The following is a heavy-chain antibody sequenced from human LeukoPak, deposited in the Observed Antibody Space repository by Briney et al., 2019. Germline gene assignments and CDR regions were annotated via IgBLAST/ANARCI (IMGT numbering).Heavy chain of an antibody. CDR1: GFTFSSYW. J-gene: IGHJ4*02. CDR3: AREIFGVDF. Sequence: GGSLRLSCAASGFTFSSYWMNWVRQAPGKGLEWVANIKQDGSVKNYVDSVKGRFTISRDNAKNSLYLQMNSLRGEDMAVYYCAREIFGVDFWGQGTLVTVSS. CDR2: IKQDGSVK. V-gene: IGHV3-7*01. D-gene: IGHD3-10*01.